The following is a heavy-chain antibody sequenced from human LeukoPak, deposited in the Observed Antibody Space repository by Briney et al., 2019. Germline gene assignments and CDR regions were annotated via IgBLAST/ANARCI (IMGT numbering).Heavy chain of an antibody. V-gene: IGHV3-9*01. J-gene: IGHJ3*01. D-gene: IGHD1-7*01. CDR1: GFSLADYA. CDR2: ISWDSGSS. Sequence: GRSLTHSCAASGFSLADYAMHWVRQAPGKGLEWVSSISWDSGSSVYADSVKGRFTISRDNAKNSLFLQMNSLTPEDTALYYCVKDLRLDLHFDTFDVWGQGTMVTVSS. CDR3: VKDLRLDLHFDTFDV.